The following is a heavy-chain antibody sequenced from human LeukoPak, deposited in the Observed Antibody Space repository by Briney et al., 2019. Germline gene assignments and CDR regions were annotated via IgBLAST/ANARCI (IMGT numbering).Heavy chain of an antibody. J-gene: IGHJ5*02. CDR3: ARGDFWSGYYP. CDR2: IYYSGST. D-gene: IGHD3-3*01. CDR1: GGSITSYY. Sequence: SETLSLTCTVSGGSITSYYWSWIRQPPGKGLEWIGYIYYSGSTNYNPSLKSRVTISVDTSKNQFSLKLSSVTAADTAVYYCARGDFWSGYYPWGQGTLVTVSS. V-gene: IGHV4-59*01.